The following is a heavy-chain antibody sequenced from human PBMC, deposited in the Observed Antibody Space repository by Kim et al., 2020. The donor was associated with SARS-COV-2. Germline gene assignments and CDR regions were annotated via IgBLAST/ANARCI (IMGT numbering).Heavy chain of an antibody. J-gene: IGHJ3*02. CDR2: ISVYNGNT. D-gene: IGHD3-22*01. V-gene: IGHV1-18*01. CDR3: ASPITLIPAFDS. Sequence: ASVKVSCKASGYTFSSFGIGWVRQAPGQGLELMGWISVYNGNTDYAQKFQGRVHMTTDTSTNTAYMELKSLRSDDTAVYYCASPITLIPAFDSWGQGTMITVPS. CDR1: GYTFSSFG.